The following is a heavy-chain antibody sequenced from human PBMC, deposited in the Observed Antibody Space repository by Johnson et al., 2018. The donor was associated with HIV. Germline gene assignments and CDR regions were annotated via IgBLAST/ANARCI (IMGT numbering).Heavy chain of an antibody. CDR1: GFTFSSYG. Sequence: QVQLVESGGGVVQPGGSLRLSCAASGFTFSSYGMHWVRQAPAKGLEWVAVISYDGSDKYYADSVKGRFTISRDNSKNSLYLQMNSLRAEDTAVYYCARGPVFDIWGQGTMVTVSS. J-gene: IGHJ3*02. CDR2: ISYDGSDK. CDR3: ARGPVFDI. V-gene: IGHV3-30*19.